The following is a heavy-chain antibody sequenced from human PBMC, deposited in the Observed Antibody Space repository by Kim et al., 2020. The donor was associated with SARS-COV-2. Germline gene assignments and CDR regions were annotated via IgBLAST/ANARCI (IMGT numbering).Heavy chain of an antibody. CDR2: ISYDGSNK. J-gene: IGHJ6*02. Sequence: GSLRLSCAASGFTFSSYAMHWVRQAPGKGLEWVAVISYDGSNKYYADSVKGRFTISRDNSKNTLYLQMNSLRAEDTAVYYCARGDRGATYYYYGMDVWGQGTTVTVSS. CDR3: ARGDRGATYYYYGMDV. D-gene: IGHD3-10*01. V-gene: IGHV3-30-3*01. CDR1: GFTFSSYA.